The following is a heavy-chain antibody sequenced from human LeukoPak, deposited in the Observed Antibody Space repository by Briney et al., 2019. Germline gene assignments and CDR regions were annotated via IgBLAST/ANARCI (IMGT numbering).Heavy chain of an antibody. Sequence: SETLSLTCTVSGDSISSYYWSWIRQPPGKGLEWIGYIYYSGTTNYNPSLKSRVTISVDTSKNQFSLKLSSVTAANTAVYYCASHCSSTSCYGMDVWGQGTTVTVSS. CDR3: ASHCSSTSCYGMDV. V-gene: IGHV4-59*01. D-gene: IGHD2-2*01. CDR1: GDSISSYY. J-gene: IGHJ6*02. CDR2: IYYSGTT.